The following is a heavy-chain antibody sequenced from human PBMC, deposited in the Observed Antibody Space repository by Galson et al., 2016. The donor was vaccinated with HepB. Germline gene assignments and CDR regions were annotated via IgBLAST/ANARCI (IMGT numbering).Heavy chain of an antibody. CDR1: GFTFSSYW. CDR3: ARERQEYYGSGSYAFDI. J-gene: IGHJ1*01. V-gene: IGHV3-7*01. CDR2: IKEDGSEK. Sequence: SLRLSCAASGFTFSSYWMSWVRQAPGKGLEWVANIKEDGSEKYYVDSVKGRFTISRDNAKNSLYLQMNSLRAEDTAVYYCARERQEYYGSGSYAFDIWGPGTLVTVSS. D-gene: IGHD3-10*01.